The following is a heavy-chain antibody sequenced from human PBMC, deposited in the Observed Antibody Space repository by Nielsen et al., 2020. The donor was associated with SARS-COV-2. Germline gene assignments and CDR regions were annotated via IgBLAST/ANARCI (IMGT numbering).Heavy chain of an antibody. CDR3: AKDLRSIAVAGTIWFDP. V-gene: IGHV3-23*01. D-gene: IGHD6-19*01. Sequence: VRQAPGKGLEWVSAISGSGGSTYYADSVKGRFTISRDNSKNTLYLQMNSLRAEDTAVYYCAKDLRSIAVAGTIWFDPWGQGTLVTVSS. J-gene: IGHJ5*02. CDR2: ISGSGGST.